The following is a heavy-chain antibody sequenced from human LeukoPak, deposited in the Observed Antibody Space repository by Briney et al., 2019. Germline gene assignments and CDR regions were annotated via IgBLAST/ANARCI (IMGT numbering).Heavy chain of an antibody. Sequence: VASVKVSCKASGGTFSSYAISWVRQAPGQGLEWMGGIIPIFGTANYAQKFQGRVTITADESTSTAYMELSSLRSEDTAVYYCARDAPYSSGWYGRAGYYFDYWGQGTLVTVSS. CDR3: ARDAPYSSGWYGRAGYYFDY. CDR2: IIPIFGTA. D-gene: IGHD6-19*01. J-gene: IGHJ4*02. CDR1: GGTFSSYA. V-gene: IGHV1-69*01.